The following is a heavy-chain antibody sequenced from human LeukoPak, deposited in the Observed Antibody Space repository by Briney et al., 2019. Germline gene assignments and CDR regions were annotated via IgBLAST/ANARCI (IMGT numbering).Heavy chain of an antibody. Sequence: GGSLRLSCAASGFTFSSYSMNWVRQAPGKGLEWVSSISSSSSYIYYADSVKGRFTISRDNAEKSMYLQMNSLRAEDTAVYYCARDPPNDYGDSGSDYWGQGTLVTVSS. D-gene: IGHD4-17*01. V-gene: IGHV3-21*01. CDR2: ISSSSSYI. CDR3: ARDPPNDYGDSGSDY. CDR1: GFTFSSYS. J-gene: IGHJ4*02.